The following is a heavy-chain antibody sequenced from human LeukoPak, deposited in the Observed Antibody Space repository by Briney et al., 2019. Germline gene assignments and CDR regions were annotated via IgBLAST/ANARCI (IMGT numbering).Heavy chain of an antibody. CDR1: GFTFSSYG. Sequence: GGSLRLSCAASGFTFSSYGMHWVRQAPGKGLEWVAVISYDGSNKYYADSVKGRFTISRDNSKNTLYLQMNSLRAEDTAVYYCAKDRYGSVSGGFDIWGQGTTVTVSS. CDR3: AKDRYGSVSGGFDI. CDR2: ISYDGSNK. V-gene: IGHV3-30*18. D-gene: IGHD3-10*01. J-gene: IGHJ3*02.